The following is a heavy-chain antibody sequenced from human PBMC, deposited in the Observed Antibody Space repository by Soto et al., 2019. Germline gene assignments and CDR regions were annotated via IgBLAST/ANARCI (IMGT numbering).Heavy chain of an antibody. CDR2: IYYSGST. J-gene: IGHJ4*02. Sequence: LSLTCTVSGGSISSSSYYWGWIRQPPGKGLEWIGSIYYSGSTYYNPSLKSRVTISVDTSKNQFSLKLSSVTAADTAVYYCARLNVDTDMPLDYWGQGTLVTVS. D-gene: IGHD5-18*01. CDR1: GGSISSSSYY. CDR3: ARLNVDTDMPLDY. V-gene: IGHV4-39*01.